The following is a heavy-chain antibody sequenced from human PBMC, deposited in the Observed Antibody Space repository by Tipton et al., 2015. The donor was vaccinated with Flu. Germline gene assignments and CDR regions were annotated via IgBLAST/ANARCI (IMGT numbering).Heavy chain of an antibody. Sequence: TLSLTCSVSGDSIGSRYFWGWIRQPPGKGLEWIGNVHQAGSTYYNPSLRSRVTISLDTFNNQFSLKLTSVTAADTAVYFCVTTTYYYGSGSHDFWGQGTLVTVSS. CDR2: VHQAGST. V-gene: IGHV4-38-2*01. CDR1: GDSIGSRYF. CDR3: VTTTYYYGSGSHDF. J-gene: IGHJ4*02. D-gene: IGHD3-10*01.